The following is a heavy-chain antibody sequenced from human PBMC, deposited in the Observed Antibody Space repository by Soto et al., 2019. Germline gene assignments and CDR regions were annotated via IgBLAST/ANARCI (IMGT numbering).Heavy chain of an antibody. Sequence: EVQLVESAGGLVQPGGSLRLSCGASGFTFSSYWMHWVRQAPGKGLVWVSRVNTDESRTSYADSVKGRFTISRDNAKNTLYLQMNGLRAEDTAVYYCARVLNGQWYFDYWGRGTQVTVSS. J-gene: IGHJ4*02. CDR1: GFTFSSYW. V-gene: IGHV3-74*01. CDR2: VNTDESRT. CDR3: ARVLNGQWYFDY. D-gene: IGHD6-19*01.